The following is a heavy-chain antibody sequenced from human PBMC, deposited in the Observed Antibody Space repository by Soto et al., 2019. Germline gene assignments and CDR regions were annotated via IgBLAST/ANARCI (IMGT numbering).Heavy chain of an antibody. CDR2: LRSKPRGSTT. J-gene: IGHJ3*02. Sequence: LRLSCVASGFTLSDHYMDWIRQTPGKGMEWIARLRSKPRGSTTEYAASVRGRFTVSRDDSQNSLFLQLNSLNTDDSAIYYCARGLNSFDMWGKGTMVTVSS. V-gene: IGHV3-72*01. CDR3: ARGLNSFDM. CDR1: GFTLSDHY. D-gene: IGHD2-21*01.